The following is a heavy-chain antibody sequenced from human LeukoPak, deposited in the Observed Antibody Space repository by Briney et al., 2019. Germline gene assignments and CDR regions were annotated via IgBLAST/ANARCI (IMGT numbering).Heavy chain of an antibody. J-gene: IGHJ4*02. CDR1: GFTVSSNY. V-gene: IGHV3-21*01. D-gene: IGHD3-16*02. CDR3: ARGRDDYVWGSYRSKLYYFDY. CDR2: ISSSSSYI. Sequence: GGSLRLSCAASGFTVSSNYMSWVRQAPGKGLEWVSSISSSSSYIYYADSVKGRFTISRDNAKNSLYLQMNSLRAEDTAVYYCARGRDDYVWGSYRSKLYYFDYWGQGTLVTASS.